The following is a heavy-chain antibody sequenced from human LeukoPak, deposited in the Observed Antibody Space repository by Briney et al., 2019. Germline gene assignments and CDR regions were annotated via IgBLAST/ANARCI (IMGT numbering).Heavy chain of an antibody. CDR3: ARVTRTAARPGGLRDYYMDV. J-gene: IGHJ6*03. CDR2: MNPNSGNT. V-gene: IGHV1-8*01. Sequence: ASVKVSCKASGYTFTSYDINWVRQATGQGLEWMGWMNPNSGNTGYAQKFQGRVTMTRNTSISTAYMELSSLRSEDTAVYYCARVTRTAARPGGLRDYYMDVWGKGTTVTVSS. D-gene: IGHD6-6*01. CDR1: GYTFTSYD.